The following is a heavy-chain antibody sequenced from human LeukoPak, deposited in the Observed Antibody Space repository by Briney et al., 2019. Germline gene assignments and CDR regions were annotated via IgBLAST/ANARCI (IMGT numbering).Heavy chain of an antibody. J-gene: IGHJ6*03. CDR2: IYTSGST. V-gene: IGHV4-61*02. Sequence: PSQTLSLTCTVSGGSISSGSYYWSWIRQPAGKGLEWIGRIYTSGSTNYNPSLKSRATISVDTSKNQFSLKLSSVTAADTAVYYCARNIAARSAGSYYYYYYMDVWGKGTTVTVSS. CDR3: ARNIAARSAGSYYYYYYMDV. CDR1: GGSISSGSYY. D-gene: IGHD6-6*01.